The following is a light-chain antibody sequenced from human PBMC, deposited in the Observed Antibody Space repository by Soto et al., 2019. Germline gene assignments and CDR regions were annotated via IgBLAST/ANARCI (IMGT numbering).Light chain of an antibody. CDR3: QKYNSAPLT. Sequence: DVQMTQSPSSLSASVGDRVTITCRASQGIAPYLAWFQQKPGKVPKLLIYAASTLQSGVPSRFSGSGSGADFTLTISSPQPEDVGTYYCQKYNSAPLTFGGGTKVDIK. J-gene: IGKJ4*01. CDR2: AAS. CDR1: QGIAPY. V-gene: IGKV1-27*01.